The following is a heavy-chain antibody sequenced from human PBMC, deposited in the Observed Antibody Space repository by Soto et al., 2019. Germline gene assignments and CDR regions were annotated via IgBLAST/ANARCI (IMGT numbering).Heavy chain of an antibody. D-gene: IGHD4-17*01. CDR1: GGTFSSYT. CDR2: IIPILGIA. V-gene: IGHV1-69*02. J-gene: IGHJ4*02. Sequence: QVQLVQSGAEVKKPGSSVKVSCKASGGTFSSYTIIWVRQAPGQGLEWMGRIIPILGIANYAQKFQGRVTITADKSTSTAYMELSRLRSEDTAVYYCARGYGDYAGYWGQGTLVTVSS. CDR3: ARGYGDYAGY.